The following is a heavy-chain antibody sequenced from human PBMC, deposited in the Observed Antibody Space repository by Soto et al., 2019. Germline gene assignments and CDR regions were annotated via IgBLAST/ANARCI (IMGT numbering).Heavy chain of an antibody. CDR3: ARESRGFDP. CDR2: ISSRSSTNT. J-gene: IGHJ5*02. V-gene: IGHV3-21*01. Sequence: EVQLVESGGGLVNPGGSLRLSCVASGFSFSNYNMNWVRQAPGKGLEWVSSISSRSSTNTYYADSVKGRFTISRANAKTSLYLQINSRCAEDTAVYYCARESRGFDPWGQGTLVGVSS. CDR1: GFSFSNYN.